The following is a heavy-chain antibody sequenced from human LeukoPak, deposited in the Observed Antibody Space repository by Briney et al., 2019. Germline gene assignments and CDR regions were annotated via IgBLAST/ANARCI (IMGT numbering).Heavy chain of an antibody. D-gene: IGHD3-22*01. V-gene: IGHV4-61*02. J-gene: IGHJ4*02. Sequence: PSQTLSLTCTVSGYSISSGTYYWTWIRQPAGKGLEWIGRISTSGSTNYNPSLKSRVTISVDTSRNQFSLKLSPVTAADTAVYYCARLYDSSGSSHYWGQGTLVTVSS. CDR2: ISTSGST. CDR3: ARLYDSSGSSHY. CDR1: GYSISSGTYY.